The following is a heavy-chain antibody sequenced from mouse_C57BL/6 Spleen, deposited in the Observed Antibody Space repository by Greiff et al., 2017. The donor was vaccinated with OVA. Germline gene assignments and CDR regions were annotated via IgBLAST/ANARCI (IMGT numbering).Heavy chain of an antibody. CDR1: GYTFTSYW. CDR3: ARKGDIDYEAWFAY. J-gene: IGHJ3*01. CDR2: INPSNGGT. V-gene: IGHV1-53*01. Sequence: QVHVKQSGTELVKPGASVKLSCKASGYTFTSYWMHWVKQRPGQGLEWIGNINPSNGGTNYNEKFKSKATLTVDKSSSTAYMQLSSLTSEDSAVYYCARKGDIDYEAWFAYWGQGTLVTVSA. D-gene: IGHD2-4*01.